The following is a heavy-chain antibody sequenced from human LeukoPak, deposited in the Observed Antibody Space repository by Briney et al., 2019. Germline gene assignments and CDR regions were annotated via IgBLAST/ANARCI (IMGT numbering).Heavy chain of an antibody. J-gene: IGHJ1*01. D-gene: IGHD3-22*01. CDR2: INWNGGST. CDR1: GFTFDDYG. Sequence: GGSLRLSCAASGFTFDDYGMSWVRQAPGKGLEWVSGINWNGGSTGYADSVKGRFTISRDNAKSSLYLQMNSLRAEDTALYYCARGGPYDSSPPRFQHWGQGTLVTVSS. V-gene: IGHV3-20*04. CDR3: ARGGPYDSSPPRFQH.